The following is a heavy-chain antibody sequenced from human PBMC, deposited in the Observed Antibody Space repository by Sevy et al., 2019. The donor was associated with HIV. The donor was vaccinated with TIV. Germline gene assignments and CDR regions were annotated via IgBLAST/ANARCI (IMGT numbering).Heavy chain of an antibody. CDR3: AKDTAPHYYDSSGQYYYYYGMDV. Sequence: GGSLRLSCAASGFTFDDYAMHWVRQAPGKGLEWVSGISWNSGSIGYADSVKGRFTISRDNAKNSLYLQMNSLRAEYTALYYCAKDTAPHYYDSSGQYYYYYGMDVWRQGTTVTVSS. V-gene: IGHV3-9*01. CDR2: ISWNSGSI. D-gene: IGHD3-22*01. J-gene: IGHJ6*02. CDR1: GFTFDDYA.